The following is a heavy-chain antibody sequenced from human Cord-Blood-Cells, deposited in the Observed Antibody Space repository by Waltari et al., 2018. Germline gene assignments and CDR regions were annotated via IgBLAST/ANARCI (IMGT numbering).Heavy chain of an antibody. D-gene: IGHD6-6*01. CDR3: ARDRTAARSYYYYYYGMDV. J-gene: IGHJ6*02. CDR2: ISAYNGNT. Sequence: QVQLVQSGAEVKKPGASVNVSCKASGYTFTSYGISWVRQAPGQGLEWMGWISAYNGNTNYAQKLQGRVTMTTDTSTSTAYMELRSLRSDDTAVYYCARDRTAARSYYYYYYGMDVWGQGTTVTVSS. CDR1: GYTFTSYG. V-gene: IGHV1-18*01.